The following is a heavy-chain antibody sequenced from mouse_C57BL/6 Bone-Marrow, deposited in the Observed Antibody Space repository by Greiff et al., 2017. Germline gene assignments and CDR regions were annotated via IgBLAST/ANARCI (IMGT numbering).Heavy chain of an antibody. D-gene: IGHD1-1*01. CDR1: GFSLTSYA. Sequence: QVQLKQSGPGLVAPSQSLSITCTVSGFSLTSYAISWVRQPPGKGLEWLGVIWTGGGTNYNSALKSRLSISKDNSKSQVFLKMNSLQTDDTARYYCARITTVVGRPYARDYWGQGTSVTVSS. CDR3: ARITTVVGRPYARDY. J-gene: IGHJ4*01. V-gene: IGHV2-9-1*01. CDR2: IWTGGGT.